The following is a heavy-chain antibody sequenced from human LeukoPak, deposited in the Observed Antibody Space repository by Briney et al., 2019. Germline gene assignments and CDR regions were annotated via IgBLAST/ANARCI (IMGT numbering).Heavy chain of an antibody. CDR3: AGGYYYDSSGYYGRQDGFDP. J-gene: IGHJ5*02. CDR2: IYTSGST. CDR1: GGSISSGSYY. V-gene: IGHV4-61*02. D-gene: IGHD3-22*01. Sequence: SQTLSLTCTVSGGSISSGSYYWSWIRQPAGKGLEWIGRIYTSGSTNYNPFLKSRATISVDTSKNQFSLKLSSVTAADTDVYYCAGGYYYDSSGYYGRQDGFDPWGQGTLVTVSS.